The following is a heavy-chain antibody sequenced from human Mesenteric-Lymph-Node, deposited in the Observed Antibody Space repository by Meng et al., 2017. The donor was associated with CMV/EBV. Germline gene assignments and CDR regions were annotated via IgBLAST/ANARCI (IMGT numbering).Heavy chain of an antibody. J-gene: IGHJ4*02. CDR2: INPKSGGT. D-gene: IGHD5-12*01. V-gene: IGHV1-2*02. Sequence: ASVKVSCKPSGYDFSDYFVQWVRQAPGQGLEWMGWINPKSGGTNFAQSFQGRVILTWDTSISTASMELTRLRSDDTAFYYCAKIPYSGYVLWGQGTLVTVSS. CDR3: AKIPYSGYVL. CDR1: GYDFSDYF.